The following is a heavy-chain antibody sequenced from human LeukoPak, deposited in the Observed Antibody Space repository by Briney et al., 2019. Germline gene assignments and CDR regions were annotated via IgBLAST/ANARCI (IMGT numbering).Heavy chain of an antibody. D-gene: IGHD3-16*01. CDR1: GDSMSRDYYF. CDR2: IYSDGGT. CDR3: VRDGGNWDVHY. Sequence: SETLSPTCTVSGDSMSRDYYFWGWIRQPPGQKLEWIGSIYSDGGTHYNPSFNSRLTISADMSRNQFSLNLRSVTAADTAVYFCVRDGGNWDVHYWGQGTLVTVSS. J-gene: IGHJ4*02. V-gene: IGHV4-39*07.